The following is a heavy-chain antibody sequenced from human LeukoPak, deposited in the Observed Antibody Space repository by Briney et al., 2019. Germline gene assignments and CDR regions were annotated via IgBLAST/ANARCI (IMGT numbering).Heavy chain of an antibody. CDR2: IKQDGSEK. D-gene: IGHD4-17*01. J-gene: IGHJ4*02. CDR3: ARGQTTVTN. V-gene: IGHV3-7*03. CDR1: GFTFSSYS. Sequence: GGSLRLSCAASGFTFSSYSMNWVRQAPGKGLEWVANIKQDGSEKYYVNSVKGRFTISRDNAKNSLYLQMSSLRAEDTAVYFCARGQTTVTNWGQGTLVTVSS.